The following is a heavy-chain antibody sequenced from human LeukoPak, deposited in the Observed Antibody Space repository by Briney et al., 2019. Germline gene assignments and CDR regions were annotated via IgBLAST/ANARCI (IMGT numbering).Heavy chain of an antibody. CDR2: IRYDGSNK. Sequence: QAGGSLRLSCAASGFTFSSYGMHWVRQAPGKGLEWVAFIRYDGSNKYYADSVKGRFTISRDNSKNTLYLQMNSLRAEDTAVYYCAKERGWGYYYGMDVWGQGTTVTVSS. D-gene: IGHD6-19*01. CDR1: GFTFSSYG. V-gene: IGHV3-30*02. J-gene: IGHJ6*02. CDR3: AKERGWGYYYGMDV.